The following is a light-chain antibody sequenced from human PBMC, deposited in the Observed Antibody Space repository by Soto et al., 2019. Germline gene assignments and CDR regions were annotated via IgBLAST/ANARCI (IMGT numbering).Light chain of an antibody. CDR1: DYNIGSNT. CDR2: SNN. CDR3: AAWDSSLNGLWV. Sequence: QPVLTQSPSASGTPGQRVTISCSGSDYNIGSNTVNWYQQLPGTAPKLLIYSNNQRPSGVPDRFSGSKSGTSASLAISGLRSEDEADYYCAAWDSSLNGLWVFGGGTKVTVL. J-gene: IGLJ3*02. V-gene: IGLV1-44*01.